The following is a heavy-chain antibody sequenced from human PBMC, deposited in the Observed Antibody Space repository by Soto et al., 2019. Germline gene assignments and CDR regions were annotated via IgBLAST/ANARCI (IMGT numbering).Heavy chain of an antibody. CDR1: EFIFNTHW. CDR2: INQDGSAK. D-gene: IGHD3-10*01. Sequence: PGGSLRLSCVASEFIFNTHWMSWVRQAPGKGLEWVASINQDGSAKKYGKSVEGRFTISRDSDKNSLYLQMNILSADATAVYYCAKCGPGCYYSVWGPGATVTVSS. J-gene: IGHJ6*02. CDR3: AKCGPGCYYSV. V-gene: IGHV3-7*03.